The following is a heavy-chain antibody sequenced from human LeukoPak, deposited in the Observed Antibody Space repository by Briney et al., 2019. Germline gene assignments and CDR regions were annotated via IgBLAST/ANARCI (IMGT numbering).Heavy chain of an antibody. CDR3: ARVITGGGAADESDYFDY. D-gene: IGHD7-27*01. Sequence: SETLSLTCTVSGGFISSYYWSWIRQPPGKGLEWIGSIYYSGSTNYNPSLKSRVTISVDTSKNQFSLKLSSVTAADTAVYYCARVITGGGAADESDYFDYWGQGTLVTVSS. CDR2: IYYSGST. J-gene: IGHJ4*02. CDR1: GGFISSYY. V-gene: IGHV4-59*01.